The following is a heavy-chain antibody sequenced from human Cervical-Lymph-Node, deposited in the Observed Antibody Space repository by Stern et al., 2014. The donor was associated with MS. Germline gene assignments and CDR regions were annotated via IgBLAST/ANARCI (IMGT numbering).Heavy chain of an antibody. CDR2: IIPTFDTT. J-gene: IGHJ4*02. D-gene: IGHD3-10*01. Sequence: QLVQSGAEVKKPGSSVKVSCKASGGTFSSYEITWVRQAPGQGLEWMGGIIPTFDTTTYAQKFQYRVTISADESTNTAYLELNGLKSDDTAIYFCARAYTYYSNSAGYWGQGTLVTVSS. CDR1: GGTFSSYE. CDR3: ARAYTYYSNSAGY. V-gene: IGHV1-69*01.